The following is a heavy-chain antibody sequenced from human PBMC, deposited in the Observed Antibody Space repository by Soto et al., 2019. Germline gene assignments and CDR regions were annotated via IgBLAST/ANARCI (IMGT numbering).Heavy chain of an antibody. J-gene: IGHJ4*02. CDR2: IYWDDHK. CDR1: GFSLTTSGVG. CDR3: AHRVLRTVFGLVTTTAIYFDF. V-gene: IGHV2-5*02. D-gene: IGHD3-3*01. Sequence: QITLNESGPPVVRPTETLTLTCRFSGFSLTTSGVGVGWIRQSPGKAPEWLALIYWDDHKRYSGSLKSRLTITKDTSKNQVVLTVSDLDPTDTATYYCAHRVLRTVFGLVTTTAIYFDFWGQGSPVAVSS.